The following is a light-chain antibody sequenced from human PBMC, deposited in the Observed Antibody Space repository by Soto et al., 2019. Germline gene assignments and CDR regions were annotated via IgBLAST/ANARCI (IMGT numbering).Light chain of an antibody. J-gene: IGKJ4*01. CDR2: GAS. CDR1: QSASSSY. CDR3: QQYVSAPVT. V-gene: IGKV3-20*01. Sequence: EIVVTQSPGILFLSPGEKAPLSRRASQSASSSYLAWYQQKRGQAPRLLIHGASNRAPGIPDKFSGSGSGTDFTLTISRLDPEDFAVYYCQQYVSAPVTFGGGTKVDIK.